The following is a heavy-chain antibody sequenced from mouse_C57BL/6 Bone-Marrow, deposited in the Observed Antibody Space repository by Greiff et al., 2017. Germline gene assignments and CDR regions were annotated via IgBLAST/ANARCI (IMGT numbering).Heavy chain of an antibody. V-gene: IGHV1-55*01. CDR1: GYTFASYW. CDR3: ARGRDDSNQRFDY. CDR2: IYPGSGST. D-gene: IGHD2-5*01. Sequence: QVQLQQPGAELVKPGASVKMSCKASGYTFASYWITWVKQRPGQGLEWIGDIYPGSGSTNYNEKFKSKATLPVDTSSSTAYMQLSSLTSEDSAVYYCARGRDDSNQRFDYWGQGTLVTVSA. J-gene: IGHJ3*01.